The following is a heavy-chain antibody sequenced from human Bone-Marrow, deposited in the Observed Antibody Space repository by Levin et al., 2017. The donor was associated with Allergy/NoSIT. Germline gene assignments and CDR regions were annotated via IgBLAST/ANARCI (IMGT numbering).Heavy chain of an antibody. CDR3: AMGWYWGLRY. Sequence: GESLKISCAASGFTFSSYWMHWVRQAPGKGLVWVSRINSDGSSTSYADSVKGRFTISRDNAKNTLYLQMNSLRAEDTAVYYCAMGWYWGLRYWGQGTLVTVSS. J-gene: IGHJ4*02. CDR2: INSDGSST. D-gene: IGHD6-19*01. CDR1: GFTFSSYW. V-gene: IGHV3-74*01.